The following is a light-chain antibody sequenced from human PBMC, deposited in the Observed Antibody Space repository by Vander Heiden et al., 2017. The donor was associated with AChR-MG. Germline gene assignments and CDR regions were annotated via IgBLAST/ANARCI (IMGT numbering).Light chain of an antibody. Sequence: EIVMTQSPATLSVSPGERATLSCRASQSVSSNLAWYQQKPGQAPRLLIYGASTRATGIPARFSGSGYGTEFTLTISSLQSEDFAVYYCQQDKNWPPITFGGRTKVEIK. J-gene: IGKJ4*01. CDR3: QQDKNWPPIT. V-gene: IGKV3-15*01. CDR1: QSVSSN. CDR2: GAS.